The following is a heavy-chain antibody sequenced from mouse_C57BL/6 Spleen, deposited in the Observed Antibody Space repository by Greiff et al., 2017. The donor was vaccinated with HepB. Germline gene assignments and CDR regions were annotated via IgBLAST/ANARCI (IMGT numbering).Heavy chain of an antibody. CDR1: GYTFTSYW. J-gene: IGHJ2*01. CDR2: IDPSDSYT. Sequence: QXHXPGAELVLPGASVKLSCKASGYTFTSYWMHWVKQRPGQGLEWIGEIDPSDSYTNYNQKFKGKSTLTVDKSSSTAYMQLSSLTSEDSAVYYCATRQNYFDYWGQGTTLTVSS. CDR3: ATRQNYFDY. V-gene: IGHV1-69*01.